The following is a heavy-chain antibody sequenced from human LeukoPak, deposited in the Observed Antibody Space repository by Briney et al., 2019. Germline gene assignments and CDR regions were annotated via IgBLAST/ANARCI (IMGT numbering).Heavy chain of an antibody. V-gene: IGHV3-23*01. CDR2: ISGTGVTT. J-gene: IGHJ4*02. CDR1: GFIFNNYA. D-gene: IGHD3-10*01. Sequence: TGGSLRLSCAASGFIFNNYAMSWVRQAPGKGLEWVSSISGTGVTTYYADSVKGRSAISRDNSKNTLYLQMTSLRAEDTAVYYCAKDQRFGDLDDYRGQGTLVTVSS. CDR3: AKDQRFGDLDDY.